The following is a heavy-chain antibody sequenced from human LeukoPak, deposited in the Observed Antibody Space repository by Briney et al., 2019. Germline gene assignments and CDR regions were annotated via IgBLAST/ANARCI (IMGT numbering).Heavy chain of an antibody. CDR3: TTVTVPYCSGGSCYSVDF. D-gene: IGHD2-15*01. CDR2: IKSKTDGGTT. J-gene: IGHJ4*02. Sequence: PGGSLGLSCAASGFTFSNAWMSWVRQAPGKGLEWVGRIKSKTDGGTTDYAAPVKGRFTISRDDSKNTLYLQMNSLKTEDTAVYYCTTVTVPYCSGGSCYSVDFWGQGTLVTVSS. CDR1: GFTFSNAW. V-gene: IGHV3-15*01.